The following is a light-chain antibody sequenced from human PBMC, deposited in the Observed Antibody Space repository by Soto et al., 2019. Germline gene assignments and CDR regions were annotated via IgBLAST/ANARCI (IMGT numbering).Light chain of an antibody. Sequence: EIVMTQSPASLSVSPGERATLSCRVSQSISGTLAWYQQKPGQAPRLLIYGASTRATGIPARFSGRGSGTDFTLTISSLQSEDFAVYYCQQYDSWRYTFGQGTKLEIK. J-gene: IGKJ2*01. V-gene: IGKV3-15*01. CDR2: GAS. CDR1: QSISGT. CDR3: QQYDSWRYT.